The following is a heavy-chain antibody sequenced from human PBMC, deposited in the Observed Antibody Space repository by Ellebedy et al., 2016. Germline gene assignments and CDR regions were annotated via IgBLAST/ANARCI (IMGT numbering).Heavy chain of an antibody. CDR2: INQDGSER. J-gene: IGHJ3*02. CDR1: GLTYW. CDR3: AKDQGRYSGSYYGAFDI. V-gene: IGHV3-7*03. D-gene: IGHD1-26*01. Sequence: GESLKISXAASGLTYWMNWVRQAPGKGLEWVANINQDGSERQYVDSVKGRFTISRDNSKNTLYLQMNSLRAEDTAVYYCAKDQGRYSGSYYGAFDIWGQGTMVTVSS.